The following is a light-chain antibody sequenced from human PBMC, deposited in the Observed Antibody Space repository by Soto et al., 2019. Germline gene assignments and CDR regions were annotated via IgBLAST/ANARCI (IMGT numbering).Light chain of an antibody. CDR1: QTVSSN. Sequence: EIVMTQPPGTLSLSPGERATLSCRATQTVSSNLAWYQQRPGQAPRPLIYGASTRATGIPARFRGSGSGTEFTLTISSLQSEDFAVYYCQQYNNWPRTFGQGTKVDIK. V-gene: IGKV3D-15*01. J-gene: IGKJ1*01. CDR2: GAS. CDR3: QQYNNWPRT.